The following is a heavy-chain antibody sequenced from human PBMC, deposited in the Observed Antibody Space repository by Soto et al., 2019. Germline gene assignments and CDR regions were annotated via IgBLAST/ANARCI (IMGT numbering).Heavy chain of an antibody. Sequence: QVQLVESGGGVVQPGRSLRLSCAASGLTFSSYGMHGVRQAPGKGLEGVAFISHDGSKTYYADSVKGRFTISRDNSKNTLYLQMNSLRAEDTAVYFCARDHSGYDLYYFDYWGQGTLVTVSS. CDR3: ARDHSGYDLYYFDY. CDR2: ISHDGSKT. J-gene: IGHJ4*02. V-gene: IGHV3-30-3*01. CDR1: GLTFSSYG. D-gene: IGHD5-12*01.